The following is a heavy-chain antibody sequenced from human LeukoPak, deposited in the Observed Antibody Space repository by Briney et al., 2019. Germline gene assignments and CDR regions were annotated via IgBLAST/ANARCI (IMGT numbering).Heavy chain of an antibody. Sequence: GGSLRLSCAPSGFTFSNYAMNWVRQAPGKGLEWVPAISGSGISTYYADSVKGRFTISRDNSKNTLYLQMNSLRAEDTAVYYCARAGSSSWYRSPWGGDYGMDVWGQGTTVTVSS. D-gene: IGHD6-13*01. CDR1: GFTFSNYA. CDR3: ARAGSSSWYRSPWGGDYGMDV. V-gene: IGHV3-23*01. J-gene: IGHJ6*02. CDR2: ISGSGIST.